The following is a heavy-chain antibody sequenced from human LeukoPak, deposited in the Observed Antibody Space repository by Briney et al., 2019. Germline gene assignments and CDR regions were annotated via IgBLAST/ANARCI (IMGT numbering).Heavy chain of an antibody. CDR3: ARDRCSGGSCYRGLVDY. Sequence: GGSLRLSCAGSGFTFGSYSMNWVRHAPGKGLEWVSYIGHTGSITDYADSVKGRFTISRDNAKNSLYLQLNSLRAEDTAVYYCARDRCSGGSCYRGLVDYWGQGTLVTVSS. CDR2: IGHTGSIT. J-gene: IGHJ4*02. CDR1: GFTFGSYS. D-gene: IGHD2-15*01. V-gene: IGHV3-48*04.